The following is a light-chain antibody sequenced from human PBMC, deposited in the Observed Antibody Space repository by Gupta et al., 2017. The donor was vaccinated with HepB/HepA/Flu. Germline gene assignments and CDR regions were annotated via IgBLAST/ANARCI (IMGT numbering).Light chain of an antibody. Sequence: DTQMTQSPSSLSASVGDRVTLPCQAGQDIRSNLNWYHQRPGKAPKLLIYGASTLETGVPSRFSGTGSGTSFTLIISSLQSEDFGTFFCQQFENLPYTFGQGTNVEI. CDR1: QDIRSN. V-gene: IGKV1-33*01. J-gene: IGKJ2*01. CDR3: QQFENLPYT. CDR2: GAS.